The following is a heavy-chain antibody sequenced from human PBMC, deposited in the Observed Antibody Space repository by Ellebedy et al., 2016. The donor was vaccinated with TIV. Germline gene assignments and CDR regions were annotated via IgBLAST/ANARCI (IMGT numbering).Heavy chain of an antibody. Sequence: GESLKLSCAASGFTFSTYWMSWVRQAPGKGLEWVAHIKYDGGERYYVASVRGRFTISRDNAETSLYLQMNSLTAADTAVYFCASDLGKSTYSSSPLDYWGQGTLVTVSS. V-gene: IGHV3-7*03. CDR2: IKYDGGER. J-gene: IGHJ4*02. CDR1: GFTFSTYW. CDR3: ASDLGKSTYSSSPLDY. D-gene: IGHD6-6*01.